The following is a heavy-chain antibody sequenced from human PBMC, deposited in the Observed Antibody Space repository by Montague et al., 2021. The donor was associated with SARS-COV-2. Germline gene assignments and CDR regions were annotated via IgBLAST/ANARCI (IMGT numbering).Heavy chain of an antibody. CDR3: VRDPAPSGSGTFYDY. CDR1: GDSVSHDF. CDR2: VYYSRSS. D-gene: IGHD1-26*01. J-gene: IGHJ4*02. Sequence: SETLSLTCTVSGDSVSHDFWTWIRQPAGKGLEWIGCVYYSRSSSYNPSLRCRVSIAVDTSKNQFSLRLSTVTAADTTIYYCVRDPAPSGSGTFYDYWGQGTLVAVS. V-gene: IGHV4-59*02.